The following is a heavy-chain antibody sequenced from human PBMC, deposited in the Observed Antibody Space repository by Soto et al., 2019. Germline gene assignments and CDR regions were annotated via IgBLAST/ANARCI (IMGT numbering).Heavy chain of an antibody. D-gene: IGHD6-13*01. Sequence: GGSLRLSCAASGFTFSSYWMSWVRQAPGKGLEWVANIKQDGSEKYYVDSVKGRFTISRDNAKNSLYLQMNSLRAEDTAVYYCARAIAAAGRAYYYYYMDVWGKGTTVTVS. CDR1: GFTFSSYW. CDR2: IKQDGSEK. V-gene: IGHV3-7*04. J-gene: IGHJ6*03. CDR3: ARAIAAAGRAYYYYYMDV.